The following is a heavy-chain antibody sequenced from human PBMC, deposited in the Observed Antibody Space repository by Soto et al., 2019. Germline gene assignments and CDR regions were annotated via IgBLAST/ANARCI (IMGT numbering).Heavy chain of an antibody. CDR1: GFTFSSYE. D-gene: IGHD2-8*01. V-gene: IGHV3-48*03. CDR2: ISSSGSTI. Sequence: GGSLRLSCAASGFTFSSYEMNWVRQAPGKGLEWVSYISSSGSTIYYADSVKGRFTISRDNAKNSLYLQMNSLRAEDTAVYYCARDNSVIYVWDIWGQGTMVTVSS. CDR3: ARDNSVIYVWDI. J-gene: IGHJ3*02.